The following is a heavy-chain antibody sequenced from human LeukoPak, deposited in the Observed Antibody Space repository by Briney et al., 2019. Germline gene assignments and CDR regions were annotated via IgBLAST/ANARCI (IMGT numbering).Heavy chain of an antibody. V-gene: IGHV5-51*01. J-gene: IGHJ4*02. CDR2: IYVEDSDT. CDR1: GYSFTTNW. CDR3: ARGMSGGYLGLLDY. D-gene: IGHD1-26*01. Sequence: GESLKISCKGSGYSFTTNWIGWVRQMPGKGLEWLGVIYVEDSDTRYSPSFQGQVTISADKSISTAYLQWSSLKASDTAMYYCARGMSGGYLGLLDYWGQGTLVTVSS.